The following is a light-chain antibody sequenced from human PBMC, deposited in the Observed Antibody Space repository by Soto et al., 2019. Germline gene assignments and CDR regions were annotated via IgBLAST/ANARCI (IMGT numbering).Light chain of an antibody. CDR1: QSVSSS. V-gene: IGKV3-15*01. CDR3: QQYNSWPIT. J-gene: IGKJ5*01. Sequence: EIVMTQSPATLSASPGERATLSCRASQSVSSSLAWYQQKPGQAPRLLIYGASARATGIPARFSGSGSGTEFTLTISSLQSEDFAVYYCQQYNSWPITFGQGTRL. CDR2: GAS.